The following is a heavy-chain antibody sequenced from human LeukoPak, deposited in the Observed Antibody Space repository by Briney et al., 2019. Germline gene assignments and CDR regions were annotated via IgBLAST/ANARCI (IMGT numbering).Heavy chain of an antibody. CDR2: IYTRGST. J-gene: IGHJ6*03. CDR1: GGSINNYY. CDR3: ARTGLAHCSTTSCYYHYYMDV. D-gene: IGHD2-2*01. Sequence: SDTLSLTCTVSGGSINNYYWSWIRQPAGKGLEWIGRIYTRGSTNYNPSLKSRVTMSVDTSKNQFSLKLSSVTAADTAVYYCARTGLAHCSTTSCYYHYYMDVWGKGTTVTVSS. V-gene: IGHV4-4*07.